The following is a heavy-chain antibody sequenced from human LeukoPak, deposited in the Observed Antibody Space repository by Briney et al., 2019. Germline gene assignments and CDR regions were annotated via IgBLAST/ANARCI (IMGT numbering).Heavy chain of an antibody. D-gene: IGHD6-19*01. J-gene: IGHJ4*02. CDR3: AREVTGWYYNDY. CDR2: ISGSGGST. V-gene: IGHV3-23*01. Sequence: GGSLRLSCAASGFTFSSYAMSWVRQAPGKGLEWVSAISGSGGSTYYADSVKGRFTISRDNSKNTLYLQMNSLRADDTAVYYCAREVTGWYYNDYWGQGTLVTVSS. CDR1: GFTFSSYA.